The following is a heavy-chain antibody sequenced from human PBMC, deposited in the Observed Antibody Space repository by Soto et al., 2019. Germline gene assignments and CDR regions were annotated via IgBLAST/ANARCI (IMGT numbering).Heavy chain of an antibody. CDR2: MNPNSGNT. D-gene: IGHD5-12*01. Sequence: ASVKVSCKASGYTFTSYDINWVRQATGQGLEWMGWMNPNSGNTGYAQKFQGRVTMTRNTSISTAYMELSSLRSEDTAVYYCARILYSGYDFGFDYWGQGTLVTVSS. CDR1: GYTFTSYD. V-gene: IGHV1-8*01. CDR3: ARILYSGYDFGFDY. J-gene: IGHJ4*02.